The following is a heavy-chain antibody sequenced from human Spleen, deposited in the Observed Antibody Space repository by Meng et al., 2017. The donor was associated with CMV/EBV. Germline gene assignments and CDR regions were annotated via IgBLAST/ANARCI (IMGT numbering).Heavy chain of an antibody. CDR1: GFSLSTGGMS. J-gene: IGHJ6*02. V-gene: IGHV2-70*20. Sequence: SGPSLVNPTQTLTLTCSFSGFSLSTGGMSVSWVRQPPGKALEWLAVIDWDDDKYYSTSLKTRLTISKDTSKNQVVLTMTKMVPGDTGTYYCARISGINYGMDVWGQGTTVTVSS. CDR2: IDWDDDK. CDR3: ARISGINYGMDV. D-gene: IGHD1-26*01.